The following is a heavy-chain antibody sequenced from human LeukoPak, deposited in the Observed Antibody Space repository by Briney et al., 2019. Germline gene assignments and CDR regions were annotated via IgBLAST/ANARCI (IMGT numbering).Heavy chain of an antibody. CDR2: IESKAEGGTA. CDR3: AKFARGWSIDF. D-gene: IGHD6-19*01. J-gene: IGHJ4*02. Sequence: KPGGSLTLSCAASGFTLSDACMTSGRQAPGKGLEWVCRIESKAEGGTADYAAPVKGRFTISRDDSKNTLYLQMNSLKTEDTAVYYCAKFARGWSIDFWGQGNLVTVSS. CDR1: GFTLSDAC. V-gene: IGHV3-15*04.